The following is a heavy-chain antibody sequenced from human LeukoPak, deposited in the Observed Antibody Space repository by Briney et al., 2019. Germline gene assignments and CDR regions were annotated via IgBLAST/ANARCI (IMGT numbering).Heavy chain of an antibody. CDR2: ISGSGGST. J-gene: IGHJ4*02. CDR1: GFTFSSYG. V-gene: IGHV3-23*01. CDR3: AKLLWFGELQDY. Sequence: GGSLRLSCAASGFTFSSYGMSWVRQAPGKGLVWVSAISGSGGSTYYADSVKGRFTISRDNSKNTLYLLMNSLRAEDTAVYYCAKLLWFGELQDYWGQGTLVTVSS. D-gene: IGHD3-10*01.